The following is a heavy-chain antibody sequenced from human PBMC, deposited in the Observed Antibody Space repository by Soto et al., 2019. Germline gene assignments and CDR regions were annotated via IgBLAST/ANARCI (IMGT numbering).Heavy chain of an antibody. CDR3: AKGGIVVVPAALHSTRPFDY. CDR2: VSGSGGTT. CDR1: GLTFSSYA. J-gene: IGHJ4*02. D-gene: IGHD2-2*01. Sequence: GGSLILSFAASGLTFSSYAMSWVPPAPGKGLEGVSAVSGSGGTTYYADSVKGRFTISRDNSKTTLYLQMNSLRAEDTAVYYCAKGGIVVVPAALHSTRPFDYWGQGTLVTVSS. V-gene: IGHV3-23*01.